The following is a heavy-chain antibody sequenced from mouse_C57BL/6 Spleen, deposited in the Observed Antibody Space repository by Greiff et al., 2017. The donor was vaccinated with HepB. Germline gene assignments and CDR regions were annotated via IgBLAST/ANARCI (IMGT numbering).Heavy chain of an antibody. J-gene: IGHJ3*01. CDR2: ISSGSSTI. CDR3: ARPYYDYDGFAY. Sequence: DVMLVESGGGLVKPGGSLKLSCAASGFTFSDYGMHWVRQAPEKGLEWVAYISSGSSTIYYADTVKGRFTISRDNAKNTLFLQMTSLRSEDTAMYYCARPYYDYDGFAYWGQGTLVTVSA. D-gene: IGHD2-4*01. V-gene: IGHV5-17*01. CDR1: GFTFSDYG.